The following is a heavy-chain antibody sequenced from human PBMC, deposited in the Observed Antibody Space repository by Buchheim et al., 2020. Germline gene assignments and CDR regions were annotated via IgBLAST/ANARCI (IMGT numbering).Heavy chain of an antibody. CDR2: FSGSGGVT. CDR1: GFIFSNYA. CDR3: AKDYYGDPQANWYFDL. Sequence: EVQLLESGGGLVQPGGSLRLSCAASGFIFSNYAMSWVRQAPGKGLEWVSGFSGSGGVTYYADYVKGRFTISRDDSKNTLSLQMNSLRDEDTAVYYCAKDYYGDPQANWYFDLWGRGT. D-gene: IGHD4-17*01. J-gene: IGHJ2*01. V-gene: IGHV3-23*01.